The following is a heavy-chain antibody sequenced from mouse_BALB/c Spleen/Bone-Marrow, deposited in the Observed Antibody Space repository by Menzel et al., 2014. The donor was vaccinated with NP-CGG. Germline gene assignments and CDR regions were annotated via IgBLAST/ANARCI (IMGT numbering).Heavy chain of an antibody. J-gene: IGHJ3*01. CDR1: GYTFTNFW. CDR3: TRSLYYYPAY. D-gene: IGHD1-1*01. CDR2: VYPGSDTA. Sequence: LQQPGPELVRPGASVKLSCKASGYTFTNFWMHWVRQRPGQGLEWIGNVYPGSDTANYGEKFKSKATLTVDTSSSPAYMQLSSLTSEDSAVYYCTRSLYYYPAYWGQGALVAIST. V-gene: IGHV1S22*01.